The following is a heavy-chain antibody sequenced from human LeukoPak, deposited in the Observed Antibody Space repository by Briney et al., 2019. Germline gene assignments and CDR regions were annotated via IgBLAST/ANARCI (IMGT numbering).Heavy chain of an antibody. CDR3: AKGPNWNLDY. V-gene: IGHV3-48*01. J-gene: IGHJ4*02. CDR1: GFTFSVYS. Sequence: GSLRLSCAASGFTFSVYSMTWVRQAPGKGLEWVSYISGSSSTIYYADSVKGRFTISRDNSKNTLYLQMNSLRAEDTAVYYCAKGPNWNLDYWGQGTLVTVSS. D-gene: IGHD1-1*01. CDR2: ISGSSSTI.